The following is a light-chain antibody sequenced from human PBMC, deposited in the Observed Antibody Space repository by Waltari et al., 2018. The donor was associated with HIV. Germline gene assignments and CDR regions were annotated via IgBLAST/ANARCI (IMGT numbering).Light chain of an antibody. CDR2: KAS. V-gene: IGKV1-5*03. Sequence: DIRMTQSPSVLPASVGDRVSITCRASRSADKWVAWYQQKPGKAPRLLIHKASTLQNGVPSRFSGRGYGTEFTLTISSLQPDDFATYHCQQYNSLPTFGGGTEV. CDR3: QQYNSLPT. CDR1: RSADKW. J-gene: IGKJ4*01.